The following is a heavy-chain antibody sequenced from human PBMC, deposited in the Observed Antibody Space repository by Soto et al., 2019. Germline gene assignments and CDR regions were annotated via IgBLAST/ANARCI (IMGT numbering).Heavy chain of an antibody. CDR1: GFTFSSYE. CDR2: ISSSGSTI. Sequence: PGGSLRLSCAASGFTFSSYEMDWVRQAPGKGLEWVSYISSSGSTIYYADSVKGRFTISRDNAKNSLYLQMNSLRAEDTAVYYCARDEIAALFDYWGQGTLVTVSS. J-gene: IGHJ4*02. CDR3: ARDEIAALFDY. V-gene: IGHV3-48*03. D-gene: IGHD2-21*01.